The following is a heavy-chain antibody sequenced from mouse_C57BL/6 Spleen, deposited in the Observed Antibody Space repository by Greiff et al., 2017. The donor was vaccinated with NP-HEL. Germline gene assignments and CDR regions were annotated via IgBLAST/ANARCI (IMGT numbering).Heavy chain of an antibody. CDR2: IDPETGGT. CDR1: GYTFTDYE. Sequence: VQLQQSGAELVRPGASVTLSCKASGYTFTDYEMHWVKQTPVHGLEWIGAIDPETGGTAYNQKFKGKAILTADKSSSTAYMELRSLTSEDSAVYYCTRSYDYDDFDYWGQGTTLTVSS. D-gene: IGHD2-4*01. V-gene: IGHV1-15*01. CDR3: TRSYDYDDFDY. J-gene: IGHJ2*01.